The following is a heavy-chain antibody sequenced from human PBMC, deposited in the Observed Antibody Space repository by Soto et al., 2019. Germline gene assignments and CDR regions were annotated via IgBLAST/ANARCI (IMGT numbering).Heavy chain of an antibody. Sequence: QLQLQESGPGLVKPSETLSLTCTVSGGSISSSSYYWGWIRQPPGKGLEWIGSIYYSGSTYYNPSLKSRVTISVDTSKNQFSLKLSSVTAADTAMYYCARPSRLAPYYFDYWGQGTLVTVSS. J-gene: IGHJ4*02. D-gene: IGHD3-9*01. CDR3: ARPSRLAPYYFDY. V-gene: IGHV4-39*01. CDR2: IYYSGST. CDR1: GGSISSSSYY.